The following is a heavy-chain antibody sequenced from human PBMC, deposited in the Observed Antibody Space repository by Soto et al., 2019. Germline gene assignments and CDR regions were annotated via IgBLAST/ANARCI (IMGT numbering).Heavy chain of an antibody. V-gene: IGHV4-59*01. CDR3: ARVASLYYYGSSGHYGMDV. Sequence: PSETLSLTCTVSGGSISSYYRSWIRQPPGKGLEWIGYIYYSGSTNYNPSLKSRVTISVDTSKKQFSLKLSSVTAADTAVYYCARVASLYYYGSSGHYGMDVWGQGTTVTVSS. J-gene: IGHJ6*02. CDR1: GGSISSYY. D-gene: IGHD3-22*01. CDR2: IYYSGST.